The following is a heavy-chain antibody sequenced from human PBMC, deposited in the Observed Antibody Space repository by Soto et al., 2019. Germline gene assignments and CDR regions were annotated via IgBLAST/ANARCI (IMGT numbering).Heavy chain of an antibody. CDR3: ARASIMVTFGGLSTLYIDS. Sequence: PSETLSLTCPVSGVSIRGNNWWSWVRQSPGKGLEWIGEISPSGTTHYSPSLKSRVSISLDESKDQFSLNLSPVTAADTAVYYCARASIMVTFGGLSTLYIDSWSQGSLVTVSS. V-gene: IGHV4-4*02. CDR2: ISPSGTT. D-gene: IGHD3-16*01. J-gene: IGHJ4*02. CDR1: GVSIRGNNW.